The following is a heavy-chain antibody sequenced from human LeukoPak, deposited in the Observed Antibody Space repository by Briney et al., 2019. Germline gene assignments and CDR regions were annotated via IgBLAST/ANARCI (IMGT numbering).Heavy chain of an antibody. D-gene: IGHD6-13*01. Sequence: GGSLRLSCAASGFIFSNYWMSWVRQAPGKGLEWVANIKHDGSEKYYVDSVKGRFTISRDNAKNSLYLQMNSLRAEDTAVYYCANAYSADYWGQGTLVTVSS. J-gene: IGHJ4*02. V-gene: IGHV3-7*01. CDR3: ANAYSADY. CDR2: IKHDGSEK. CDR1: GFIFSNYW.